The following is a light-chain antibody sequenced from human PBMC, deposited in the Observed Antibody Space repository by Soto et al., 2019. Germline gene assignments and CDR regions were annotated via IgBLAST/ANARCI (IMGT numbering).Light chain of an antibody. CDR3: PQYGSSPQT. CDR2: GAS. V-gene: IGKV3-20*01. J-gene: IGKJ1*01. CDR1: QSVSSSY. Sequence: EIVLTQSPGTLSLSPGERATLSCRASQSVSSSYLAWYQQKPGQAPRLPIYGASSWATGIPDRFSGSRSATAFTLTITTLEPEDFAVYYCPQYGSSPQTFGQGTKVDIK.